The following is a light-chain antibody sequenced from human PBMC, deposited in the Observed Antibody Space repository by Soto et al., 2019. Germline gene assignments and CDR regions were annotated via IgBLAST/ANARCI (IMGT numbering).Light chain of an antibody. Sequence: EIVLTQSPGTLSLSPGERATLSCRASQSVSSSYLAWYQQKPGQAPRLLIYGASSRATGIPDRFSGRGPGTGFTLTISRLEPGDFAVFYCQQYGSSPWTFGQGTKVDIK. V-gene: IGKV3-20*01. CDR3: QQYGSSPWT. J-gene: IGKJ1*01. CDR1: QSVSSSY. CDR2: GAS.